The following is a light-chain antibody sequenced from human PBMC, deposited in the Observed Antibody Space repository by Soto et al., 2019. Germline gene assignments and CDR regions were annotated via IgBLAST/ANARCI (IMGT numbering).Light chain of an antibody. CDR2: GAS. J-gene: IGKJ3*01. CDR3: QQYGSLFT. V-gene: IGKV3-20*01. Sequence: EMVLPQSPGTLSLSPGERATLSCRASQSVSSSYLAWYQQKPGQAPRLLIYGASSRATGIPDRFSGSGSGTDFTLTISRLEPEDFAVYYCQQYGSLFTFGPGTKVDSK. CDR1: QSVSSSY.